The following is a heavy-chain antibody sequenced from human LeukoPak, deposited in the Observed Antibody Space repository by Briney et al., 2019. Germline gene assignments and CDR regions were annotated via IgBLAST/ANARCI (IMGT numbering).Heavy chain of an antibody. J-gene: IGHJ1*01. D-gene: IGHD3-3*01. CDR1: GFTFSSYA. V-gene: IGHV3-23*01. CDR2: ISGSGGST. Sequence: PGGSLGLSCAASGFTFSSYAMSWVRQAPGKGLEWVSAISGSGGSTYYADSVKGRFTISRDNSKNTLYLQMNSLRAEDTAVYYCAKLRYDFWSGYYPAEYFQHWGQGTLVTVSS. CDR3: AKLRYDFWSGYYPAEYFQH.